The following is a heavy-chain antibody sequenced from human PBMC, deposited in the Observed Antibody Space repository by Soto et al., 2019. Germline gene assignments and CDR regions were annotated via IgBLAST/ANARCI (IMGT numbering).Heavy chain of an antibody. CDR1: GGTFSSYA. D-gene: IGHD5-18*01. CDR2: IIPIFATA. CDR3: ASSPGIQLWGRLDY. J-gene: IGHJ4*02. V-gene: IGHV1-69*01. Sequence: QVQLVQSGAEVKKPESSVKVSCKASGGTFSSYAISWVRQAPGQGLEWMGGIIPIFATANYAQKFQGRVTISADESTSTVYMELSSLRSEDTAVYYCASSPGIQLWGRLDYWGQGTLVTVSS.